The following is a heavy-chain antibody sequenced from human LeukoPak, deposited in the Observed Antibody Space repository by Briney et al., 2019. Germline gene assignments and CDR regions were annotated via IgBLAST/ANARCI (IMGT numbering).Heavy chain of an antibody. CDR1: GFTFSSYS. CDR3: ARDAIVATRAYLDY. Sequence: GGSLRLSCAASGFTFSSYSMNWVRQAPGKGLEWVSSISSSSSYIYYADSVKGRFTISRDNAKNSLYLQMNSLRSEDTAVYYCARDAIVATRAYLDYWGQGTLVTVSS. CDR2: ISSSSSYI. V-gene: IGHV3-21*04. D-gene: IGHD5-12*01. J-gene: IGHJ4*02.